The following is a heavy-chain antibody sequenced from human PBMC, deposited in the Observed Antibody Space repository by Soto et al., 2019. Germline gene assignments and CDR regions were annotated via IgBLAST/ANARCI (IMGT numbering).Heavy chain of an antibody. J-gene: IGHJ4*02. Sequence: QVQLVESGGGVVQPGRSLRLSCAASGFTFSSYGMHWVRQAPGKGLEWVAVISYDGSNKYYADSVKGRFTISRDNSKNTVYLQMNSLRAEDTAVYYCAKDAITYYYDSSASDYWGQGTLVTVSS. CDR2: ISYDGSNK. CDR1: GFTFSSYG. D-gene: IGHD3-22*01. V-gene: IGHV3-30*18. CDR3: AKDAITYYYDSSASDY.